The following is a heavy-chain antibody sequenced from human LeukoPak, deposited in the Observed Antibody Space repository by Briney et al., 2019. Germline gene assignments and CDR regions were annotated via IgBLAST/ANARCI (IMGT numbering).Heavy chain of an antibody. CDR3: ARDANWARDY. CDR2: IEQDGSEK. CDR1: GFTFSSYW. V-gene: IGHV3-7*01. D-gene: IGHD7-27*01. Sequence: PGGSLRLSCAASGFTFSSYWMNWVRQAPGKGLEWVASIEQDGSEKSYVDFVEGRFTISRDNAKNSLYLQMNSLRAEDTAVYYCARDANWARDYWGQGTLVTVSS. J-gene: IGHJ4*02.